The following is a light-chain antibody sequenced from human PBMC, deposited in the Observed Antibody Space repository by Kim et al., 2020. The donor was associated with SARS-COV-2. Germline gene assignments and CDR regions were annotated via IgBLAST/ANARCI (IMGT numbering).Light chain of an antibody. CDR1: SSDVSGYNY. Sequence: GQTVPNPCTGTSSDVSGYNYVSWYQQHPGKAPNLMIYDVSKRPSGVPDRFSGSKSGNTASLTISGLQAEDEADYYCCSYAGSYTLVFGGGTQLTVL. V-gene: IGLV2-11*01. CDR3: CSYAGSYTLV. J-gene: IGLJ2*01. CDR2: DVS.